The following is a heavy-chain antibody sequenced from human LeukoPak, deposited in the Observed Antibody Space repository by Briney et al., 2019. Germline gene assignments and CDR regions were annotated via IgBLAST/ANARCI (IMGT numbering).Heavy chain of an antibody. Sequence: ASVKVSCKASGYTFTSYAMHWVRQAPGQRLEWMGWINAGNGNTKYSQKFQARVTITRDTSASTAYMELSSLRSEDTAVYYCARDRRPYSSSWYPFDYWGQGTLVTVSS. V-gene: IGHV1-3*01. D-gene: IGHD6-13*01. CDR3: ARDRRPYSSSWYPFDY. CDR1: GYTFTSYA. CDR2: INAGNGNT. J-gene: IGHJ4*02.